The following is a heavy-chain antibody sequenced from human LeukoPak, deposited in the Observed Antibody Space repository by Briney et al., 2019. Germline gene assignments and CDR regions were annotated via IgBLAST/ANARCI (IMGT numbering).Heavy chain of an antibody. CDR3: ANGYYDSWIVGGPDY. V-gene: IGHV3-30*18. D-gene: IGHD3-22*01. CDR1: GFTFSSYG. CDR2: ISYDGSNK. J-gene: IGHJ4*02. Sequence: QPGRSLRLSCAASGFTFSSYGMHWVRQAPGKGLEWVAVISYDGSNKYYADSVKGRFTISRDNSKNTLYLQMNSLRAEDTAVYYCANGYYDSWIVGGPDYWGQGTLVTVSS.